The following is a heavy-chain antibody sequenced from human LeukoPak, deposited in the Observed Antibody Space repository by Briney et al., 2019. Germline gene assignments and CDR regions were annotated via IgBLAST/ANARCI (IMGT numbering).Heavy chain of an antibody. CDR2: FDPEDDET. CDR1: GYTLTYLP. D-gene: IGHD3-10*01. V-gene: IGHV1-24*01. J-gene: IGHJ4*02. CDR3: ATDFLYGAGSYTEY. Sequence: SVKVSFKVAGYTLTYLPLHWVRQAPGKGMEWMGGFDPEDDETSYAQKIQGRVTMTEDISTDRAYMELSSLRSEDTAGYYCATDFLYGAGSYTEYWGQGTLVTVSS.